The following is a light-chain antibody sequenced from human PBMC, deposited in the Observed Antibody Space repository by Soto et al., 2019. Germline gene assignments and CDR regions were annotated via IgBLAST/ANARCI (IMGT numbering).Light chain of an antibody. V-gene: IGKV1-39*01. CDR2: AAS. J-gene: IGKJ1*01. CDR3: QQSYSTLWT. CDR1: QSISSY. Sequence: DRQMTPAPSSPSASVGGRVTITCRASQSISSYLNWYRQKPGKAPKLLIYAASSLQSGVPSRFSGSGSGTDFTLTISSLQPEDFATYYCQQSYSTLWTFGQGTKVDIK.